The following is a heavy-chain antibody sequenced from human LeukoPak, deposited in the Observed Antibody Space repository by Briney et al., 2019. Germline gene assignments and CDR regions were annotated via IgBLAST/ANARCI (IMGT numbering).Heavy chain of an antibody. Sequence: GGSLRLSCAAPGFTFSSYWMSWVRQAPGKGLEWVANIKQDGSEKYYVDSVKGRFTISRDNAKNSLYLQMNSLRAEDTAVYYCARDRSPTGGSYLGVYFDYWGQGTLVTVSS. CDR3: ARDRSPTGGSYLGVYFDY. CDR1: GFTFSSYW. CDR2: IKQDGSEK. V-gene: IGHV3-7*01. J-gene: IGHJ4*02. D-gene: IGHD1-26*01.